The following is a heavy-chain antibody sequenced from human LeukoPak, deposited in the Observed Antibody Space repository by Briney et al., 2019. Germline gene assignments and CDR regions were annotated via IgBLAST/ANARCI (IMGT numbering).Heavy chain of an antibody. CDR2: ISSSGSGGNT. J-gene: IGHJ4*02. Sequence: GGSLRLSCVASGVTLSNYAMSWARQAPGKGLEWVSGISSSGSGGNTYYADSVKGRFTISRGNSKNTLYLQMNSLRAEDTAVYYCVSGYYDQVFPNWGQGTLVTVFS. CDR3: VSGYYDQVFPN. V-gene: IGHV3-23*01. D-gene: IGHD3-22*01. CDR1: GVTLSNYA.